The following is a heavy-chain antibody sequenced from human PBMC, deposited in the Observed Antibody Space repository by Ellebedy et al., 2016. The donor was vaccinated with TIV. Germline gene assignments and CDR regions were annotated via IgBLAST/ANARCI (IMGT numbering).Heavy chain of an antibody. J-gene: IGHJ6*02. V-gene: IGHV4-59*01. D-gene: IGHD5/OR15-5a*01. CDR1: GGSISSYY. Sequence: MPSETLSLTCTVSGGSISSYYWSWIRQPPGKGLEWIGYIYYSGSTDYNPSLKSRVTMSVDTSKNQFSLKLSSVTAADRAVYYCARGNIVSLHYYYGMDVWGQGTTVTVSS. CDR3: ARGNIVSLHYYYGMDV. CDR2: IYYSGST.